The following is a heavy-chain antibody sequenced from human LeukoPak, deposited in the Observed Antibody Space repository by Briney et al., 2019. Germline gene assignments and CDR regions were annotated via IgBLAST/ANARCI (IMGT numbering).Heavy chain of an antibody. CDR2: IKQDGSEK. D-gene: IGHD2-15*01. CDR3: ARLGYCSGGSCYGFDY. V-gene: IGHV3-7*01. J-gene: IGHJ4*02. Sequence: GGSLRLSCAASGFTFSSYWMSWVRQAPGKGLEWVANIKQDGSEKYYVDSVKGRFTISRDNAKNPLYLQMNSLRAEDTAVYYCARLGYCSGGSCYGFDYWGQGTLVTVSS. CDR1: GFTFSSYW.